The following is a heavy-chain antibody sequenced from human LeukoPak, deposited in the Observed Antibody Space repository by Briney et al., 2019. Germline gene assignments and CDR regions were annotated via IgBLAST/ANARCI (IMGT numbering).Heavy chain of an antibody. Sequence: PGGSLRLSCAASGFTFSSYAMSWVRQAPGKGLEWVSAISGSGGSTYYADSVKGRFTISRDNSKNTLYLQMNSLRAEDTAVYYCAKYGYYGSAESEYYFDYWGQGTLVTVSS. V-gene: IGHV3-23*01. J-gene: IGHJ4*02. CDR1: GFTFSSYA. CDR3: AKYGYYGSAESEYYFDY. CDR2: ISGSGGST. D-gene: IGHD3-3*01.